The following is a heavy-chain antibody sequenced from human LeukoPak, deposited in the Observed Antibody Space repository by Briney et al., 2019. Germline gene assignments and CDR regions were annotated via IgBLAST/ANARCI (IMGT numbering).Heavy chain of an antibody. CDR2: ISGSGGST. V-gene: IGHV3-23*01. J-gene: IGHJ4*02. CDR1: GITFSSYA. CDR3: AKTRATQRVYFDY. Sequence: GGSLRLSCAASGITFSSYAMRWVRQAPGKGLEWVSAISGSGGSTYYADSVKGRFTISRDNSKNTLYLQMNSLRAEDTAVYYCAKTRATQRVYFDYWGQGTLVTVSS. D-gene: IGHD3-10*01.